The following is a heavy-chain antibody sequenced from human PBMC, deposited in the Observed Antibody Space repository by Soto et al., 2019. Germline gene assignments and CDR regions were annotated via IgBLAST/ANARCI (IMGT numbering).Heavy chain of an antibody. CDR3: ARERGGYNRGDFEF. J-gene: IGHJ4*02. Sequence: EASVKVSCKASGGTFSSYAISWVRQAPGQGLEWLGGIIPSFGKGNYQQNFQGRLTITADESTSTVYMELSGLTSGDTAVYYCARERGGYNRGDFEFRGQGTLVTVSS. D-gene: IGHD5-12*01. CDR1: GGTFSSYA. CDR2: IIPSFGKG. V-gene: IGHV1-69*13.